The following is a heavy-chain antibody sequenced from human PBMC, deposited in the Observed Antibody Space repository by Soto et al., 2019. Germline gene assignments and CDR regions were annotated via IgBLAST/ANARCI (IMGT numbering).Heavy chain of an antibody. V-gene: IGHV1-46*01. Sequence: QVQLMQSGAEVKKRGASVKVSCKASGDTFTAYYIHWVRQAPGQGLEWMGTVNPSGGHTTYAQHFLGRVTMTRDTSTSTLYMELTSLTSDDTAIYYCARGGHVVVVTAALDYWGQGTLVTVSS. CDR3: ARGGHVVVVTAALDY. CDR2: VNPSGGHT. CDR1: GDTFTAYY. J-gene: IGHJ4*02. D-gene: IGHD2-21*02.